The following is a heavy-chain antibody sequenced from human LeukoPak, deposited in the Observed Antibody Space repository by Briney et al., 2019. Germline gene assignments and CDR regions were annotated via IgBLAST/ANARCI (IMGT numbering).Heavy chain of an antibody. D-gene: IGHD3-10*01. CDR1: GFTFSSYA. Sequence: PGGSLRLSCAASGFTFSSYAMSWVRQAPGKGLEWVSVISGSGGSTYYADSVKGRFTISRGNSKNTLYLQMNSLRAEDTAVYYCAKSVYHSGNYWGQGTLVTVSS. CDR2: ISGSGGST. J-gene: IGHJ4*02. CDR3: AKSVYHSGNY. V-gene: IGHV3-23*01.